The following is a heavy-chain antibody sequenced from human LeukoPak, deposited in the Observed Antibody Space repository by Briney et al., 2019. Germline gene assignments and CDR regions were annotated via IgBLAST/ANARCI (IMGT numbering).Heavy chain of an antibody. CDR2: IGAYNGNT. CDR3: ARPVGSSWYGGAFDI. Sequence: ASVKVSCKASGYTFTSYGISWVRQAPGQGFEWMGWIGAYNGNTNYAQKLQGRVTMTTDTSTSTAYMELRSLRSDDTAVYYCARPVGSSWYGGAFDIWGQGTMVTVSS. J-gene: IGHJ3*02. D-gene: IGHD6-13*01. CDR1: GYTFTSYG. V-gene: IGHV1-18*04.